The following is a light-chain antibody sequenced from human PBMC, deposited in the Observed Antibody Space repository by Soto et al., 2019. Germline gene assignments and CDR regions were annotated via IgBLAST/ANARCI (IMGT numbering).Light chain of an antibody. CDR3: QQYNDNWT. Sequence: DIQMTQSPSTLSASVGDRVTITCRASQSISSWLAWYQQKPGKAPKLLSYKASTLQSGVPSSFSGSGSGTEFTLAISSLQPDDSATYYCQQYNDNWTFGQGTKVEIK. CDR1: QSISSW. V-gene: IGKV1-5*03. J-gene: IGKJ1*01. CDR2: KAS.